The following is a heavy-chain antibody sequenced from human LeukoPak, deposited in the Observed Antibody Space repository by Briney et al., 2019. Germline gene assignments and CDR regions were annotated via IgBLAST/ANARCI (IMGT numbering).Heavy chain of an antibody. V-gene: IGHV3-48*01. Sequence: GGSLTLSCAASGFTYSRYSMIWVRPAPGKGLEWVLYLSRSSSTIYYADPVKGRFTSTSDNAKNSLYVEINGLRAEDTAVYYCARDSRGGTGTDYWGQGTLVTVSS. CDR3: ARDSRGGTGTDY. J-gene: IGHJ4*02. D-gene: IGHD1-1*01. CDR1: GFTYSRYS. CDR2: LSRSSSTI.